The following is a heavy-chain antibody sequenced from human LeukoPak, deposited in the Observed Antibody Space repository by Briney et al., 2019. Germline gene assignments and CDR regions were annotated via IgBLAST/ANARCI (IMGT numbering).Heavy chain of an antibody. J-gene: IGHJ6*02. CDR3: ARVDSNLAYYYYGMDV. Sequence: GGSLRLSCAASGFTFTNYAMSWVRQAPGKGLEWVSSISGSGSSKYFADSVKGRITISRDNSKNTLYLQMNSLRAEDTAVYYCARVDSNLAYYYYGMDVWGQGTTVTVSS. CDR1: GFTFTNYA. D-gene: IGHD2-2*03. CDR2: ISGSGSSK. V-gene: IGHV3-23*01.